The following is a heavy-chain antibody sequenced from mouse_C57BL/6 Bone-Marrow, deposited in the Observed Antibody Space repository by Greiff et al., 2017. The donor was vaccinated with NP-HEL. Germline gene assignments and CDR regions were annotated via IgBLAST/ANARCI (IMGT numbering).Heavy chain of an antibody. D-gene: IGHD2-14*01. J-gene: IGHJ4*01. Sequence: QVQLKESGAELARPGASVKLSCKASGYTFTSYGISWVKQRTGQGLEWIGEIYPRSGNTYYNEKFKGKATLTADKSSSTAYMELRSLTSEDSAVYFCARDRLDAMVYWGQGTSVTVSS. CDR1: GYTFTSYG. CDR3: ARDRLDAMVY. CDR2: IYPRSGNT. V-gene: IGHV1-81*01.